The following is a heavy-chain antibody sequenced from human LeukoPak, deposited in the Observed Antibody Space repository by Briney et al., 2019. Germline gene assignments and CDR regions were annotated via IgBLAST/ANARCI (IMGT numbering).Heavy chain of an antibody. J-gene: IGHJ5*02. CDR1: GYTFTGYY. CDR2: INPNSGGT. D-gene: IGHD3-10*01. V-gene: IGHV1-2*02. Sequence: ASVKVSCKTSGYTFTGYYMHWVRQAPGQGLEWMGWINPNSGGTNYAQKFQGRVTMTRDTSISTAYMELSRLRSDDTAVYYCARGLNYYGSGSFQTLDFYNWFDPWGQGTLVTVSS. CDR3: ARGLNYYGSGSFQTLDFYNWFDP.